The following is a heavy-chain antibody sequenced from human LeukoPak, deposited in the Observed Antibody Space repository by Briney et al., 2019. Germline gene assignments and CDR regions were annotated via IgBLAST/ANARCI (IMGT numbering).Heavy chain of an antibody. D-gene: IGHD3-22*01. Sequence: AASVKVSCKPSGYTFTTYGISWVRQAPGQGLEWMGWINTYSGDTNYAQKLQGRVTMTTDTSTSTAYMELGSLRSDDTAMYYCARDRLENINIVVVHNFVGGAFDIWGQGTMVSVSS. V-gene: IGHV1-18*01. CDR1: GYTFTTYG. CDR3: ARDRLENINIVVVHNFVGGAFDI. J-gene: IGHJ3*02. CDR2: INTYSGDT.